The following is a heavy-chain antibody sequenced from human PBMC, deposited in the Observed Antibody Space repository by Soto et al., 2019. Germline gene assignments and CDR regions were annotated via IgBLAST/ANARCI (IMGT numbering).Heavy chain of an antibody. Sequence: PSETLSLTCTVSGGSISSSSYYWGWIRQPPGKGLEWIGSIYYSGSTYYNPSLKSRVTISVDTSKNQFSLKLSSVTAADTAVYYCARKRTIFGVVIVRDYYYMDVWGKGTTVTVSS. V-gene: IGHV4-39*01. J-gene: IGHJ6*03. CDR2: IYYSGST. CDR1: GGSISSSSYY. D-gene: IGHD3-3*01. CDR3: ARKRTIFGVVIVRDYYYMDV.